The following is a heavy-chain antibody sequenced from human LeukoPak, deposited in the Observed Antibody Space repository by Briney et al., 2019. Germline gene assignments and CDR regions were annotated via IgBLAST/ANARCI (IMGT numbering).Heavy chain of an antibody. CDR3: ACYDSSGYSHFDY. CDR2: INPNSGGT. CDR1: GYTFTGYY. V-gene: IGHV1-2*02. D-gene: IGHD3-22*01. J-gene: IGHJ4*02. Sequence: ASVKVSCKASGYTFTGYYMHWVRQAPGQGLEWMGWINPNSGGTNYAQKFQGRVTMTRDTSISTAYMELSRLRSDDTAVYYCACYDSSGYSHFDYWGQGTLVTVSS.